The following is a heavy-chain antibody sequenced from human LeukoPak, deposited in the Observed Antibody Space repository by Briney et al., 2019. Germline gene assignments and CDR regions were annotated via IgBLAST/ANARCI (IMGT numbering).Heavy chain of an antibody. CDR3: ARDRQSELYYYDSSGYIHVFDI. V-gene: IGHV1-18*01. CDR1: GYTFTSYG. J-gene: IGHJ3*02. D-gene: IGHD3-22*01. CDR2: ISAYNGNT. Sequence: ALVKVSCKASGYTFTSYGISWVRQAPGQGLEWMGWISAYNGNTNYAQKFQGRVTMTTDTSTSTAYMELRSLRSDDTAVYYCARDRQSELYYYDSSGYIHVFDIWGQGTMVTVSS.